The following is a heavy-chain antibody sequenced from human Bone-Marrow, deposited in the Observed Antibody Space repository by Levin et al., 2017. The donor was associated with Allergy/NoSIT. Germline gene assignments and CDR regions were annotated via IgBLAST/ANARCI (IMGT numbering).Heavy chain of an antibody. Sequence: AGGSLRLSCEASGYTFANHWIGWVRQMPGKGLEWMGIFYPDDSDARYSQSFQGQVTFSGDKSINMAYLQWSSLKASDTSMYFCARGGRNRFSYFDYWGQGTLVTVSS. CDR1: GYTFANHW. D-gene: IGHD1-14*01. CDR3: ARGGRNRFSYFDY. V-gene: IGHV5-51*01. J-gene: IGHJ4*02. CDR2: FYPDDSDA.